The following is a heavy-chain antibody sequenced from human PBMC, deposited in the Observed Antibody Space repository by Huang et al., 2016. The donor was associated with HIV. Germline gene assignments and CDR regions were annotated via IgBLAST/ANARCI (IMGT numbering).Heavy chain of an antibody. V-gene: IGHV4-39*02. Sequence: QLQLQESGPGLVKPSETLSLTCTVSGGSIRSDNYYWGWFRQPPGKGLEWIGSIYYSGSTSYNPSLKRRVTITGDTSKNHFSLRMRSVTAADTAVYYCARLPGSITMIRGVITDPYWGQGTLVTVSS. D-gene: IGHD3-10*01. CDR2: IYYSGST. CDR3: ARLPGSITMIRGVITDPY. CDR1: GGSIRSDNYY. J-gene: IGHJ4*02.